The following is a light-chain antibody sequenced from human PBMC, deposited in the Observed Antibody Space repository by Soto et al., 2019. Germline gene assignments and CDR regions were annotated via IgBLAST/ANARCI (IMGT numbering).Light chain of an antibody. CDR1: QDISNY. J-gene: IGKJ5*01. CDR3: QQYDNLPIT. CDR2: DAS. V-gene: IGKV1-33*01. Sequence: DIQMTQSPSSLSASVGDRVTITCQASQDISNYLNWYQQKPGKAPKLLIYDASNLETGVPSRFSGSESRKDFTFTISSLQPEDIATYYCQQYDNLPITFGQGTRLEIK.